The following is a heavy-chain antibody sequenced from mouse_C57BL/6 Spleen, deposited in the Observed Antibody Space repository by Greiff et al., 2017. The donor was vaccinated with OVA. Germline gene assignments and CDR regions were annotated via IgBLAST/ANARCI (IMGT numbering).Heavy chain of an antibody. J-gene: IGHJ4*01. CDR2: INPSSGYT. CDR1: GYTFTSYT. D-gene: IGHD3-1*01. V-gene: IGHV1-4*01. Sequence: VQLQQSGAELARPGASVKMSCKASGYTFTSYTMHWVKQRPGQGLEWIGYINPSSGYTKYNQKFKDKATLTADKSSSTAYMQLSSLTSEDSAVYYCARSGYGDYAMDYWGQGTSVTVSS. CDR3: ARSGYGDYAMDY.